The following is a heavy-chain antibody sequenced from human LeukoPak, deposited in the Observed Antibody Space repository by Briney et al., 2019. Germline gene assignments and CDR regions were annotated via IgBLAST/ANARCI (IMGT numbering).Heavy chain of an antibody. J-gene: IGHJ5*02. V-gene: IGHV3-53*01. D-gene: IGHD2-8*01. Sequence: GGSLRLSCAASGFSVSSNYMNWVRQAPGKGLEWVSVIYSGGSTDYADSVKGRFTISRDNSKNTLYLQMNSLRAEDTAVYYCARAQGSRYCTNGVCYWFDPWGQGTLVTVSS. CDR3: ARAQGSRYCTNGVCYWFDP. CDR2: IYSGGST. CDR1: GFSVSSNY.